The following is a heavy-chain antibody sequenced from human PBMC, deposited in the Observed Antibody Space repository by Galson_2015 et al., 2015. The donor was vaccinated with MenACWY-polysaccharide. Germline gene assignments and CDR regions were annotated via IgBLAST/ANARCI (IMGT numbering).Heavy chain of an antibody. CDR1: GYSFTTYW. CDR2: IWPGDSDT. Sequence: QSGAEVKKPGESLTISCTGSGYSFTTYWIAWVRQMPGKGLEWMGIIWPGDSDTRYSPSFQGQVTISADKSITTAYLEWSSLKASDTAMYYCARTRAALGYNFASVDYWGQGTLVAVSS. CDR3: ARTRAALGYNFASVDY. J-gene: IGHJ4*02. D-gene: IGHD1-20*01. V-gene: IGHV5-51*01.